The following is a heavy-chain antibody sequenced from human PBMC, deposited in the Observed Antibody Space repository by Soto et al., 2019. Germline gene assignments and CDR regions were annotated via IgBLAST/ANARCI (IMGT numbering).Heavy chain of an antibody. Sequence: EVQLVESGGGLVQPGRSLRLSCAASGFTFDDYAMHWVRQAPGKGLEWVSGISWNSGSIGYADSVKGRFTISRDNAKNSLYLQMSSLTAEDTAVYECAKDIRGYYYYGMDVWGQGTTVTVSS. J-gene: IGHJ6*02. CDR3: AKDIRGYYYYGMDV. V-gene: IGHV3-9*01. CDR1: GFTFDDYA. CDR2: ISWNSGSI.